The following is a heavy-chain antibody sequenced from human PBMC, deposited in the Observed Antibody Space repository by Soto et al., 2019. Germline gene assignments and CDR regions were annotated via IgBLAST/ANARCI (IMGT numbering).Heavy chain of an antibody. Sequence: PGGSLRLSCAASGFTFSSYSMDWVRQAPGKGLEWVSYISSSSTIYYADSVKGRFTISRDNAKNSLYLQMNSLRDEDTAVYYCARDPYSSGWYPTGGWFDPWGQGTLVTVSS. D-gene: IGHD6-19*01. CDR2: ISSSSTI. CDR3: ARDPYSSGWYPTGGWFDP. V-gene: IGHV3-48*02. J-gene: IGHJ5*02. CDR1: GFTFSSYS.